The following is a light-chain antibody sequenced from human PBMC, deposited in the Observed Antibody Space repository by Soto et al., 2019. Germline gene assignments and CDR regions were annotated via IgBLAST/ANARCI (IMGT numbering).Light chain of an antibody. V-gene: IGKV1-27*01. CDR1: QGISNY. CDR2: AAS. Sequence: DIQMTQSPSSLSASVGDRVTITCRASQGISNYLAWYQQKPGKVPKLLIYAASTLQSGVPSRFSGSGSGTDFTLTISSLQPEDVATYYCQKYNRAPALTFGGGTTVDLK. CDR3: QKYNRAPALT. J-gene: IGKJ4*01.